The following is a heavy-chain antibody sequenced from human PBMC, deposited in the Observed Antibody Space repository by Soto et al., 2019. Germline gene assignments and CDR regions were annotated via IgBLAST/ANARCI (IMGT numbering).Heavy chain of an antibody. J-gene: IGHJ5*02. CDR2: IFWDGNRK. CDR1: GFNLHDHA. Sequence: GGSLRLSCVASGFNLHDHAMHWVRQAPGKGLEWVSGIFWDGNRKDYADSVKGRFSISRDNSKNTVFLQMNSLRGEDTAVYYCAKSLAVAAGWFDPWGQGALVTVSS. V-gene: IGHV3-NL1*01. CDR3: AKSLAVAAGWFDP. D-gene: IGHD6-19*01.